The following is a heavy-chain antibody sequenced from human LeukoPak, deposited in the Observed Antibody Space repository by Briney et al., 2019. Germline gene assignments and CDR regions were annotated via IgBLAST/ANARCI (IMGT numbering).Heavy chain of an antibody. V-gene: IGHV4-4*07. CDR2: IYTSGST. Sequence: SETLSLTCTVSGGSISSYYWSWIRQPAGKGLEWIGRIYTSGSTNYNPSLRSRVTMSVDTSKNQFSLKLSSVTAADTAVYYCAREGDDGYSFGYPISYWGQGSLVTVSS. CDR3: AREGDDGYSFGYPISY. CDR1: GGSISSYY. D-gene: IGHD5-18*01. J-gene: IGHJ4*02.